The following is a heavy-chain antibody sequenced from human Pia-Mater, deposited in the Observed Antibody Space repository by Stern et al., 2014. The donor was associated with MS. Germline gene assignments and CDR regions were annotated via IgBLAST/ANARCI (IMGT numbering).Heavy chain of an antibody. CDR1: GFSLSTRGMC. V-gene: IGHV2-70*01. Sequence: QVTLKESGPALVKPTQTLTLTCTFSGFSLSTRGMCVSWIRQPPGKALEWLALIDWDDDKYYSTSLKTRLTISKDTSKNQVVLKMTDMDPMDTATYYCARTTTINKGEDYWGQGTLVTVSS. CDR3: ARTTTINKGEDY. J-gene: IGHJ4*02. CDR2: IDWDDDK. D-gene: IGHD4-11*01.